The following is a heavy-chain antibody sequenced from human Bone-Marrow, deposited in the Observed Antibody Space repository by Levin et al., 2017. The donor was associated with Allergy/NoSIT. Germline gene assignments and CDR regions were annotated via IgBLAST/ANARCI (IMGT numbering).Heavy chain of an antibody. CDR1: GFTFSSYS. CDR2: ISSSGNYI. J-gene: IGHJ4*02. CDR3: ARDRSSSYYPSDY. V-gene: IGHV3-21*01. Sequence: GGSLRLSCAASGFTFSSYSMNWVRQAPGKGLEWVSTISSSGNYIYYADSVKGRFTISRDNAKTSLYLQMDSLRAEDTAVYYCARDRSSSYYPSDYWGQGTLVTVSS. D-gene: IGHD3-22*01.